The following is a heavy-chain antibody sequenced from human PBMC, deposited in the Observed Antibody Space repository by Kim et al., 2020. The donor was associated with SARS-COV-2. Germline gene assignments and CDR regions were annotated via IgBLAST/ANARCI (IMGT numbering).Heavy chain of an antibody. Sequence: GGSLRLSCAASGFTFSNAWMSWVRQAPGKGLEWVGRIKSKTDGGTTDYAAPVKGRFTISRDDSKNTLYLQMNSLKTEDTAVYYCTCSGDGYSYDPFDYWGQGTLVTVSS. CDR1: GFTFSNAW. CDR2: IKSKTDGGTT. CDR3: TCSGDGYSYDPFDY. D-gene: IGHD5-18*01. J-gene: IGHJ4*02. V-gene: IGHV3-15*01.